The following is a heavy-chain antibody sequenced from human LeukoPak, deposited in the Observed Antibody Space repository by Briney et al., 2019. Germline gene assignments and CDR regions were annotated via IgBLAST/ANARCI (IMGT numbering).Heavy chain of an antibody. V-gene: IGHV3-30-3*01. J-gene: IGHJ4*02. CDR2: ISYDGSNK. CDR3: AREDEQQLVLFDY. Sequence: GGSLRLSCAASGFTSSSYAMHWVRQAPGKGLEWVAVISYDGSNKYYADSVKGRFTISRDNSKSTLYLQMNSLRAEDTAVYYCAREDEQQLVLFDYWGQGTLVTVSS. CDR1: GFTSSSYA. D-gene: IGHD6-13*01.